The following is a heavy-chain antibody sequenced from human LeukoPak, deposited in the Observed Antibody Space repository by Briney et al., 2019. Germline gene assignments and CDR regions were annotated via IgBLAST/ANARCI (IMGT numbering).Heavy chain of an antibody. J-gene: IGHJ4*02. CDR3: ARGGGGWYVGY. Sequence: SETLSLTCTVSGGSISSGDYYWSWIRQPPGKGLEWIGEINHSGSTNYNPSLKSRVTISVDTSKNQFSLKLSSVTAADTAVYYCARGGGGWYVGYWGQGTLVTVSS. CDR2: INHSGST. CDR1: GGSISSGDYY. D-gene: IGHD6-19*01. V-gene: IGHV4-39*07.